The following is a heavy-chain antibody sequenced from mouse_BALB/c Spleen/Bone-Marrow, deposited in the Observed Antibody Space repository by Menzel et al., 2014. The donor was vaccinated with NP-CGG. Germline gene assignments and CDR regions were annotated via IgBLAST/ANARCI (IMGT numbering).Heavy chain of an antibody. V-gene: IGHV5-17*02. J-gene: IGHJ3*01. D-gene: IGHD2-2*01. CDR2: ISSGSSTI. Sequence: EVQLVESGGGLVQPGGSRKLSCAASGFTFSSFGMHWVRQAPEKGLEWVAYISSGSSTIYYADTVKGRFTISRDNPKNTLFLQMTGLRSEDTAMYYCARSQVISPIYYGSAWLAYWGQGTLVTVSA. CDR3: ARSQVISPIYYGSAWLAY. CDR1: GFTFSSFG.